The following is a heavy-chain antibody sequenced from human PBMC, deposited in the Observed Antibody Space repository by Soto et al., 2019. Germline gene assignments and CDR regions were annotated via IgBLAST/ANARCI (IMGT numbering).Heavy chain of an antibody. CDR3: ASGASRWYPYFFDS. J-gene: IGHJ4*02. CDR1: EGTFNSYA. D-gene: IGHD6-13*01. Sequence: QAQVVQSGAEVRKPGSSVKLSCKASEGTFNSYAIAWVRQAPGQGHEWMGGIIPYYSTLNYAQKFQDRVTITADDSTNTVYMELTSLTSHDTAVHFCASGASRWYPYFFDSWAQGTLVTVSS. CDR2: IIPYYSTL. V-gene: IGHV1-69*01.